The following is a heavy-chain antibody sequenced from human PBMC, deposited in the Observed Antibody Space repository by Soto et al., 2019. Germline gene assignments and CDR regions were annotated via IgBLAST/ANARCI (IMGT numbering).Heavy chain of an antibody. V-gene: IGHV3-30*18. CDR3: AKVMMVWPTPLYYYYGMDV. J-gene: IGHJ6*02. Sequence: QVQLVESGGGVVQPGRSLRLSCAASGFTFSSYGMHWVRQAPGKGLEWVAVISYDGSNKYYADSVKGRFTISRDNSKNTLYLQMNSLRAEDTAVYYCAKVMMVWPTPLYYYYGMDVWGQGTTVTVSS. D-gene: IGHD2-8*01. CDR1: GFTFSSYG. CDR2: ISYDGSNK.